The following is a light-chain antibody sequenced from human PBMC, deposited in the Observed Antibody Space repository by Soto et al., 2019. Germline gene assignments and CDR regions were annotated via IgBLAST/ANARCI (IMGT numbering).Light chain of an antibody. CDR1: QSLFRSHDGNID. Sequence: DIVMTQTPLSLPVTLGEPASISCGSSQSLFRSHDGNIDLVWYLQTPGQSPQLLIYTLSHRASGVPDRFSSSASGTAFTLKISRVEPEDVGVYSYCMQHLEFPYPFGQSTKLQLK. V-gene: IGKV2-40*01. J-gene: IGKJ2*01. CDR2: TLS. CDR3: MQHLEFPYP.